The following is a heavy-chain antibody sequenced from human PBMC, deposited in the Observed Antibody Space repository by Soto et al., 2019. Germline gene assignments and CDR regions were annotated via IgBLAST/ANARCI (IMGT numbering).Heavy chain of an antibody. Sequence: PSETLSLTCTVSGDSSVSSSSYYWGWIRQPPGKGLEWIGSIYYTGNTFHSPSFRSRLTISVDTSKSQFSLKLRSVTAADTATYYCASEVSSTDGMDVWGQGTTVTVSS. CDR1: GDSSVSSSSYY. J-gene: IGHJ6*02. V-gene: IGHV4-39*01. D-gene: IGHD2-15*01. CDR2: IYYTGNT. CDR3: ASEVSSTDGMDV.